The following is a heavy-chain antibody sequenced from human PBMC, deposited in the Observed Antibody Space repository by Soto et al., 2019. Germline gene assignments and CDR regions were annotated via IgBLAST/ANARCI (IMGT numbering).Heavy chain of an antibody. V-gene: IGHV1-18*04. CDR2: VSGNNGAS. Sequence: ASVKVSCKASGYTSADFGISWVRQAPGQGLEWMGWVSGNNGASNPAPKVQGRITMTLDTSTGVSYMALRSLRSDDTAIYYCVRDQKYFRVNGNWFDAWGQGTLVTVSS. J-gene: IGHJ5*01. D-gene: IGHD2-2*01. CDR3: VRDQKYFRVNGNWFDA. CDR1: GYTSADFG.